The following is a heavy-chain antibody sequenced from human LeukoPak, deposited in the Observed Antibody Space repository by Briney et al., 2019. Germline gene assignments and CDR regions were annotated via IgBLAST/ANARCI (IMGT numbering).Heavy chain of an antibody. J-gene: IGHJ4*02. CDR1: GGSISSGDYY. D-gene: IGHD1-1*01. CDR3: ARDGGWNGFDY. CDR2: IYYSGST. Sequence: SETLSLTCTVSGGSISSGDYYWSWIRQPPGKGLEWIGYIYYSGSTYYNPSLKSRVTILVDTSKNQFSLKLSSVTAADTAVYYCARDGGWNGFDYWGQGTLVTVSS. V-gene: IGHV4-30-4*08.